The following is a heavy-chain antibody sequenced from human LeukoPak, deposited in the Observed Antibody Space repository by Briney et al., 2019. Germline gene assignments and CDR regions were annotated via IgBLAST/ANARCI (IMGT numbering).Heavy chain of an antibody. Sequence: GGSLRLSCAAPGFSFDDYAIHWVRQAPGKGLEWVSLISGDGGSTFYADSVKGRFTISGDNSKNSLYLQMSSLRSEDTALYYCARESDSSGWYDSWGQGTLVTVSS. D-gene: IGHD3-22*01. CDR3: ARESDSSGWYDS. V-gene: IGHV3-43*02. CDR1: GFSFDDYA. CDR2: ISGDGGST. J-gene: IGHJ5*01.